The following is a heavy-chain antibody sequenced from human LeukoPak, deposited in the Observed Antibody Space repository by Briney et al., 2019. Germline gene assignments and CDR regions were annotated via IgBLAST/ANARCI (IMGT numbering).Heavy chain of an antibody. CDR2: IWYDGSNK. Sequence: GGSLRLSCAASGFTFSSYGMHWVRQAPGKGLEWVAVIWYDGSNKYYADSVKGRFTISRDNSKSTLYLQMNSLRAEDTAVYYCARDRSSSSDRRNFWFDPWGQGTLVTVSS. D-gene: IGHD6-6*01. V-gene: IGHV3-33*01. CDR3: ARDRSSSSDRRNFWFDP. J-gene: IGHJ5*02. CDR1: GFTFSSYG.